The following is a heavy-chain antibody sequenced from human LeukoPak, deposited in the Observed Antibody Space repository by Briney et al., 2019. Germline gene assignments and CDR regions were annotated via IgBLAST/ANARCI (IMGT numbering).Heavy chain of an antibody. Sequence: SETLSLTCTVSSGSITSSVYYCSWIRQPPGKGLEWIAGIYYSGVTHYNPSLKSRVTLSVDTSKNHFSLNLSSVTAADTAVYYCARESKGAMDLRELGAFDIWGQGTMVTVST. D-gene: IGHD1-7*01. V-gene: IGHV4-39*02. CDR2: IYYSGVT. CDR1: SGSITSSVYY. J-gene: IGHJ3*02. CDR3: ARESKGAMDLRELGAFDI.